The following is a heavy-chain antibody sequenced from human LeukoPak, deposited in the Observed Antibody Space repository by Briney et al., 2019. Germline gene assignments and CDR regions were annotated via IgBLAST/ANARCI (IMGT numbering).Heavy chain of an antibody. Sequence: SETLSLTCTVSGDSVSSSNYHWSWIRQPPGKGLEWMGYISYSGATDYNPSLKSRVTISVDTSKNQFSLKLASVTAADTAIYYCMRNQWLWGQGTLVTAPSGQGILVTVSS. V-gene: IGHV4-61*01. D-gene: IGHD6-19*01. J-gene: IGHJ5*02. CDR2: ISYSGAT. CDR1: GDSVSSSNYH. CDR3: MRNQWLWGQGTLVTAP.